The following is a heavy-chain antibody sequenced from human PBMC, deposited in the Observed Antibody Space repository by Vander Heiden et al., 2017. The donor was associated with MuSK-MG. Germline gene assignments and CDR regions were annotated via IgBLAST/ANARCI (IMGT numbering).Heavy chain of an antibody. CDR1: GGSFSGYY. V-gene: IGHV4-34*01. Sequence: QVQLQQWGAGLLKPSETLSLTCAVYGGSFSGYYWSWIRQPPGKGLEWIGEIKQSGSTNYNPSLKSRVTISVDTSKNKFSLKLSSVTAADTAGYYCSLKNDYWGQGTLVTVSS. CDR3: SLKNDY. CDR2: IKQSGST. J-gene: IGHJ4*02.